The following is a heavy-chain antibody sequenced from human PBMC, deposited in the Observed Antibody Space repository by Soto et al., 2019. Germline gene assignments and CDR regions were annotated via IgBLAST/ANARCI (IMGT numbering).Heavy chain of an antibody. CDR3: STRAYDTNGYYRFDP. Sequence: LSLTCAVYGGSFSGHSWTWIRQSPGKGLEWIGDINHSGRVNYSPSLKSRVTISLDTSKNQFSLTLSAVTAADTAMYYCSTRAYDTNGYYRFDPWGQGPLVTVSS. V-gene: IGHV4-34*01. D-gene: IGHD3-22*01. CDR1: GGSFSGHS. CDR2: INHSGRV. J-gene: IGHJ5*01.